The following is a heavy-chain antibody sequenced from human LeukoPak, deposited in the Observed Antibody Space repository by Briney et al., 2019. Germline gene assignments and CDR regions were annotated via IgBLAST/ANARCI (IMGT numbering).Heavy chain of an antibody. J-gene: IGHJ5*02. V-gene: IGHV4-59*12. D-gene: IGHD3-10*01. CDR3: ARDFEREVIGGFGP. CDR1: GGSISDYF. Sequence: SETLSLTCTVVGGSISDYFWSWIRQPPGKGLEWIEFIDYSGNTKYAPSLESRVTISLDMSKNQFSLTLTPVTAADTAVYYCARDFEREVIGGFGPWGQGTLVTVSS. CDR2: IDYSGNT.